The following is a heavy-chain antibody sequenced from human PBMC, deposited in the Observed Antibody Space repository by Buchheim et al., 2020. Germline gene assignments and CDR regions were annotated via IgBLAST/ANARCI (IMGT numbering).Heavy chain of an antibody. CDR1: GFTFSSYE. Sequence: EVQLVESGGGLVQPGGSLRLSCAASGFTFSSYEMNWVRQAPGKGLEWVSYISSSGSTIYYADSVKGRFAISRDNAKNSLYLQMNSLRAEDTAVYYCARGNVAARGAYYYYGMDVWGQGTT. D-gene: IGHD6-6*01. J-gene: IGHJ6*02. CDR2: ISSSGSTI. CDR3: ARGNVAARGAYYYYGMDV. V-gene: IGHV3-48*03.